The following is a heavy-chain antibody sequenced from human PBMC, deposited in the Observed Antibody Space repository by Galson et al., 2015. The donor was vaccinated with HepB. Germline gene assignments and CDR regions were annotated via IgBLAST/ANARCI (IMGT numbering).Heavy chain of an antibody. Sequence: SLRLSCAASGFTFSSYWMSWVRQAPGKGLEWVANIKQDGSEKYYVDSVKGRFTISRDNAKNSLYLQMNSLRAEDTAVYYCARVVRRGWLQNFDYWGQGTLVTVSS. CDR2: IKQDGSEK. J-gene: IGHJ4*02. D-gene: IGHD3-10*01. CDR3: ARVVRRGWLQNFDY. CDR1: GFTFSSYW. V-gene: IGHV3-7*03.